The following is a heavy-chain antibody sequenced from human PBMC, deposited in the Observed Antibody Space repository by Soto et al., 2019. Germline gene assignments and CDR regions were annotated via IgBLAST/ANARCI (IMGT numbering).Heavy chain of an antibody. CDR3: ATWHEREHAYDV. Sequence: PGGSLRLSCAASGFTVSSNYMSWVRQAPGKGLEWVSVIYSGGSTYYSDSVKGRFTTSSDSSKTTVYLQMNDLRPADTAVYYCATWHEREHAYDVWGQGTTVTVSS. V-gene: IGHV3-53*01. J-gene: IGHJ3*01. CDR1: GFTVSSNY. D-gene: IGHD1-1*01. CDR2: IYSGGST.